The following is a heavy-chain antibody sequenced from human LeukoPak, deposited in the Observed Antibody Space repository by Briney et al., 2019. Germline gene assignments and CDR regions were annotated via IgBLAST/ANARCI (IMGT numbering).Heavy chain of an antibody. CDR2: INHSGST. CDR1: GGSFSGYY. CDR3: ARALGEMATIVYFDY. V-gene: IGHV4-34*01. J-gene: IGHJ4*02. D-gene: IGHD5-24*01. Sequence: PSETLSLTCAVYGGSFSGYYWSWIRQPPGKGLEWIGEINHSGSTNYNPSLKSRVTISVDTSKNQFSLKLSSVTAADTAVYYCARALGEMATIVYFDYWGQGTLVTVSS.